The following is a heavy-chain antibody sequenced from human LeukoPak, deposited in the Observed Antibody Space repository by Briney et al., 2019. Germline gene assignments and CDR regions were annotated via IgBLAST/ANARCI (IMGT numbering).Heavy chain of an antibody. CDR2: ISSSSSTI. D-gene: IGHD2-2*01. CDR3: ARDPDIVVVPAAEP. Sequence: AGGSLRLSCAASGFTFSSYSMNWVRQAPGKGLEWVSYISSSSSTIYYADSVKGRFTISRDNAKNSLYLQMNSLRAEDTAVYYCARDPDIVVVPAAEPWSQGTLVTVSS. CDR1: GFTFSSYS. J-gene: IGHJ5*02. V-gene: IGHV3-48*01.